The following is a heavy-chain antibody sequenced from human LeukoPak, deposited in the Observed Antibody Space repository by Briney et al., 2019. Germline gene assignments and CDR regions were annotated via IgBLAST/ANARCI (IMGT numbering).Heavy chain of an antibody. V-gene: IGHV3-7*01. D-gene: IGHD3-22*01. J-gene: IGHJ5*02. CDR1: GFTFSTYW. Sequence: QSGGSLRLSCAASGFTFSTYWMSWVRQAPGKGLEWVANIKQDGSEKYYVDSVKGRFTISRDNPRSSLYLQMNGLRAEDTAVYYCAREFFSFDSSGYYLWWLDPWGQGTLVTVSS. CDR3: AREFFSFDSSGYYLWWLDP. CDR2: IKQDGSEK.